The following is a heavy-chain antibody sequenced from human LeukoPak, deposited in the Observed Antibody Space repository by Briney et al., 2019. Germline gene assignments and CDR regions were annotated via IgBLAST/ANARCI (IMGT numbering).Heavy chain of an antibody. D-gene: IGHD6-19*01. CDR3: ASLGSGWYSGY. CDR1: GGSVSSGGYY. V-gene: IGHV4-39*01. CDR2: IYYSGST. J-gene: IGHJ4*02. Sequence: SETLSLTCTVSGGSVSSGGYYWNWIRQPPGKGLEWIGSIYYSGSTYYNPSLKSRVTIPVDTSKNQFSLKLSSVTAADTAVYYCASLGSGWYSGYWGQGTLVTVSS.